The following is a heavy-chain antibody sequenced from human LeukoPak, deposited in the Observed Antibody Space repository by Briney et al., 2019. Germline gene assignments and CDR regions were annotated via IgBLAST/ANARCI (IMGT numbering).Heavy chain of an antibody. J-gene: IGHJ5*02. CDR2: ISYDGSNK. Sequence: GGSLRLSCAASGFTFSRYGMHWVRQAPGKGLEWVTAISYDGSNKYYADSVKGRFTISRDNSKNTLYLQMDSLRSDDTAVYYCAKSSAGITWFDPWGQGTLVTVSS. CDR3: AKSSAGITWFDP. CDR1: GFTFSRYG. D-gene: IGHD1-1*01. V-gene: IGHV3-30*18.